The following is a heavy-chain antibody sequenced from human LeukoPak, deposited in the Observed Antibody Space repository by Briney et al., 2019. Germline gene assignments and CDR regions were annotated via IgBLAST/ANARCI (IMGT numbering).Heavy chain of an antibody. D-gene: IGHD3-3*01. Sequence: GGSLRLSCAASGFTFSNAWMSWVRQAPGKGLEWVGRIKSKTDGGTADYAAPVKGRFTISRDDTKNTLYLQMNSLKTEDTAVYYCTSGWNYDFWSGYSPANWFDPWGQGTQVTVSS. CDR1: GFTFSNAW. CDR3: TSGWNYDFWSGYSPANWFDP. CDR2: IKSKTDGGTA. J-gene: IGHJ5*02. V-gene: IGHV3-15*01.